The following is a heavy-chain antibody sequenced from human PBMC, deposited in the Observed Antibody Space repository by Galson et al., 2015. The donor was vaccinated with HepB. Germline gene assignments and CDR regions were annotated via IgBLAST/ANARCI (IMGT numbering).Heavy chain of an antibody. V-gene: IGHV1-2*02. CDR1: GYTFTGYY. Sequence: SVKVSCKASGYTFTGYYMHWVRQAPGQGLEWMGWINPNSGGTNYAQKFQGRVTMTRDTSISTAYMELSRLRSDDTAVYYCARPYRPCIAAAPYYHYMDVWGKGTTVTVSS. CDR3: ARPYRPCIAAAPYYHYMDV. D-gene: IGHD6-25*01. J-gene: IGHJ6*03. CDR2: INPNSGGT.